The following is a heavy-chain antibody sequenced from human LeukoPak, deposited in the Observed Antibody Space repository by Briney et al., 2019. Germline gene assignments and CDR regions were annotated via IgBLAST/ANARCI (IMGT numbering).Heavy chain of an antibody. D-gene: IGHD3-3*01. V-gene: IGHV1-18*01. J-gene: IGHJ4*02. Sequence: ASVKVSCKASGYTFTSYGISWLRQAPGQGLEWMGWISAYNGNTNYAQKLQGRVTMTTDTSTSTAYMELRSLRSDDTAVYYCAREQLRFLEWLPNKGMCDYWGQGTLVTVSS. CDR3: AREQLRFLEWLPNKGMCDY. CDR1: GYTFTSYG. CDR2: ISAYNGNT.